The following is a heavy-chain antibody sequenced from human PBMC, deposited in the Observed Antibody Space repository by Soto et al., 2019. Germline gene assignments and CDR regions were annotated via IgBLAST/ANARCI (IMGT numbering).Heavy chain of an antibody. CDR1: GYTFTGYY. Sequence: QVQLVQSGAEVKKPGAAVKVSCKASGYTFTGYYMHWVRQAPGQGLAWMGGINPNSGGTNYAQKFQGWVTMTRDTSISTDYMEMSRMRSDDTAVYYCARDRVSNYYDYYGMDVWGQGTTVTVSS. J-gene: IGHJ6*02. CDR2: INPNSGGT. CDR3: ARDRVSNYYDYYGMDV. V-gene: IGHV1-2*04. D-gene: IGHD3-16*01.